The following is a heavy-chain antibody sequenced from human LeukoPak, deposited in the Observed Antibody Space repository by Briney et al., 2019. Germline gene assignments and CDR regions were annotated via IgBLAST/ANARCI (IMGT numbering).Heavy chain of an antibody. J-gene: IGHJ6*02. V-gene: IGHV1-69*13. CDR3: ASPHGISGSYWPYYYYGMDV. Sequence: ASVKVSCKASGDTFSSYAISWVRQAPGQGLEWMGGIIPIFGTANYAQKFQGRVTITADESTSTAYMELSSLRSEDTAVYYCASPHGISGSYWPYYYYGMDVWGQGTTVTVSS. CDR2: IIPIFGTA. D-gene: IGHD1-26*01. CDR1: GDTFSSYA.